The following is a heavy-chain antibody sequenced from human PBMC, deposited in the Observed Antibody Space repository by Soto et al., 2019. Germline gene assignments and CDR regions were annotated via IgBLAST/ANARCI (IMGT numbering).Heavy chain of an antibody. J-gene: IGHJ4*02. Sequence: GGSLRLSCAASGFTFSRYWMSWVRQAPGRGLEWVANIKQDGSEKYYVASVKGRFTMSKDNVKNSLYLQMNRLRAEDTALYYCARVRYGGNSYYFDYCGQGTQVTVS. CDR3: ARVRYGGNSYYFDY. D-gene: IGHD4-17*01. CDR2: IKQDGSEK. CDR1: GFTFSRYW. V-gene: IGHV3-7*03.